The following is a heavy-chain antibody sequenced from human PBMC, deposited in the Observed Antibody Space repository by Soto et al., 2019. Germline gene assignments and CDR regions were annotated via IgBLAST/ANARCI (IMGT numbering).Heavy chain of an antibody. CDR2: ISSSSSTI. CDR1: GFTFSSYS. D-gene: IGHD3-10*01. CDR3: ARDGETHLYYGSGSYSVGFDP. V-gene: IGHV3-48*01. J-gene: IGHJ5*02. Sequence: GGSLRLSCAASGFTFSSYSMNWVRQAPGKGLEWVSYISSSSSTIYYADSVKGRFTLSRDNAKNSLYLQMNSLRAEDTAVYYCARDGETHLYYGSGSYSVGFDPWGQGTLVTVSS.